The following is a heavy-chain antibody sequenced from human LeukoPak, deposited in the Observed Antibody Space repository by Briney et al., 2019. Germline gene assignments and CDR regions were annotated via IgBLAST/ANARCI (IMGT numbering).Heavy chain of an antibody. Sequence: GGSLRLSCAASGFTFSSYAMSWVRQAPGKGLEWVSAISGSGGSTYYADSVKGRFTISRDNSKNTLYLQMSGLRAEDTAVYYCAKCILTGYYKGYMDVWGKGTTVTISS. CDR2: ISGSGGST. D-gene: IGHD3-9*01. V-gene: IGHV3-23*01. CDR3: AKCILTGYYKGYMDV. J-gene: IGHJ6*03. CDR1: GFTFSSYA.